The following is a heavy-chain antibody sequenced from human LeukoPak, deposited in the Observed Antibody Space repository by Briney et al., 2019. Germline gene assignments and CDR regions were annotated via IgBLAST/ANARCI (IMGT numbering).Heavy chain of an antibody. V-gene: IGHV4-61*01. Sequence: SETLSLTCTVSGGSVSSGSYYWSWIRQPPGKGLEWIGYIYYSGSTNYNPSLKSRVTISVDTSKNQFSLKLSSVTAADTAVYYCARVRRYSGYDSPFDYWGQGTLVTVSS. CDR1: GGSVSSGSYY. D-gene: IGHD5-12*01. CDR2: IYYSGST. CDR3: ARVRRYSGYDSPFDY. J-gene: IGHJ4*02.